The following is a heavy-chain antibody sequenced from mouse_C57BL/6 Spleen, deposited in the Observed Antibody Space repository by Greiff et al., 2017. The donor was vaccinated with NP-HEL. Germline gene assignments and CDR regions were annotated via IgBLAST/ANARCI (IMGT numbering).Heavy chain of an antibody. Sequence: VQLQQSGAELVRPGASVTLSCKASGYTFTDYEMHWVKQTPVHGLEWIGAIDPETGGTAYNQKFKGKAILTADKSSSTAYMELRSLTSEDSAVYYCTPYGSRAPFAYWGQGTLVTVSA. J-gene: IGHJ3*01. V-gene: IGHV1-15*01. CDR3: TPYGSRAPFAY. CDR2: IDPETGGT. D-gene: IGHD1-1*01. CDR1: GYTFTDYE.